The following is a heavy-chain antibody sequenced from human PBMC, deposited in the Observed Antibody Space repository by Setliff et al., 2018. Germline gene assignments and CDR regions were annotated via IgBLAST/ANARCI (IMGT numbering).Heavy chain of an antibody. CDR1: GDFISSGGYT. D-gene: IGHD3-22*01. V-gene: IGHV4-31*03. Sequence: LSLTCNVSGDFISSGGYTWNWIRQHPEMGLEWIGYIFYNGNTFYNPSLQSRVTISVDTSKNQFSLKLTSLNAADSAVYYCARASHSYGSPNWFDPWGPGTQVTVSS. J-gene: IGHJ5*02. CDR3: ARASHSYGSPNWFDP. CDR2: IFYNGNT.